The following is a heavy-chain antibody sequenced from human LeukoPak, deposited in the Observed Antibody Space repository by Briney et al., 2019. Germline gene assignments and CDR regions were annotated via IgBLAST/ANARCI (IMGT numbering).Heavy chain of an antibody. CDR3: ARDRGSSGGSSGYHY. D-gene: IGHD3-22*01. CDR1: GFTFSSYS. V-gene: IGHV3-21*01. J-gene: IGHJ4*02. CDR2: ISSSSYI. Sequence: GGSLRLSCAASGFTFSSYSMNWVRQAPGKGLEWVSSISSSSYIYYADSVKGRFTISRDNAKNSLYLQMNSLRAEDTAVYYCARDRGSSGGSSGYHYCGQGTLVTVSS.